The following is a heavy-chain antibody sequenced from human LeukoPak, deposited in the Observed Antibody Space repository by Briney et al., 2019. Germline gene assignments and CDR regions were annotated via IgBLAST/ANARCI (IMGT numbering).Heavy chain of an antibody. J-gene: IGHJ4*02. CDR1: GFIVAAYY. Sequence: ASLKVSCKASGFIVAAYYLHWVRLAPGQGLEWMGWINPNTGDPNYAQKFRGRISMTWDVSLSTAYLELTRVTSDDSAIYYCARDRNGQSTGAGDYWGQGTLGTVSS. D-gene: IGHD1-26*01. V-gene: IGHV1-2*02. CDR2: INPNTGDP. CDR3: ARDRNGQSTGAGDY.